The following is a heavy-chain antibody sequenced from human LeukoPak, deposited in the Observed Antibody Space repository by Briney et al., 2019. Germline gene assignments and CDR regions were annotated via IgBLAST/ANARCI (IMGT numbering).Heavy chain of an antibody. V-gene: IGHV1-18*04. CDR2: ISAYNGNT. CDR3: ARLTYYGSGSAHPKYYFDY. J-gene: IGHJ4*02. D-gene: IGHD3-10*01. CDR1: GYTSTSYG. Sequence: ASVKVSCKASGYTSTSYGISWVRQAPGQGLEWMGWISAYNGNTNYAQKLQGRVTMTTDTSTSTAYMELRSLRSDDTAVYYCARLTYYGSGSAHPKYYFDYWGQGTLVTVSS.